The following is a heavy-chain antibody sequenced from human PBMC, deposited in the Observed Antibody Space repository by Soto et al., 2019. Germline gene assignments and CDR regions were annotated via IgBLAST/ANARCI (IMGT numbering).Heavy chain of an antibody. Sequence: QLQLQESGPGLVKPSETLSLTCSVSGDSINSDKYYWGWIRQPPGKGLEWIGSIYFRGNTYYNPSLQTRGTISLDKSKSQFSLKPNSVTAADSAVYFCGRLEGLATISYYFDFWGQGALVTVSS. CDR1: GDSINSDKYY. J-gene: IGHJ4*02. V-gene: IGHV4-39*01. CDR3: GRLEGLATISYYFDF. D-gene: IGHD3-9*01. CDR2: IYFRGNT.